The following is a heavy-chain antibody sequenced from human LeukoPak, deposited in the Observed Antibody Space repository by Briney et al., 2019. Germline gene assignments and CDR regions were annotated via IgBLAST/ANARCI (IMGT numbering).Heavy chain of an antibody. CDR1: GGSFSGYY. D-gene: IGHD6-13*01. CDR2: IYYSGST. CDR3: ARVVRSSSWGIVDY. V-gene: IGHV4-59*08. J-gene: IGHJ4*02. Sequence: ASETLSLTCAVYGGSFSGYYWSWIRQPPGKGLEWIGYIYYSGSTNYNPSLKSRVTISVDTSRNQFPLKLSSVTAADTAVYYCARVVRSSSWGIVDYWGQGTLVTVSS.